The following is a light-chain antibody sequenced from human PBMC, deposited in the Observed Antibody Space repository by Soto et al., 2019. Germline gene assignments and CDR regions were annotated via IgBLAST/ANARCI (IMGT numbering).Light chain of an antibody. Sequence: EIVLTQSPGTLSLSPGERATLSCRASQSVSSRYLAWYQQKPGQAPRLLINGASSRATGIPDRFSGSGSGTDFTLTISRLEPEDFAVYYCQQYSISTPSTFGPLTRLEIK. CDR3: QQYSISTPST. J-gene: IGKJ5*01. CDR2: GAS. CDR1: QSVSSRY. V-gene: IGKV3-20*01.